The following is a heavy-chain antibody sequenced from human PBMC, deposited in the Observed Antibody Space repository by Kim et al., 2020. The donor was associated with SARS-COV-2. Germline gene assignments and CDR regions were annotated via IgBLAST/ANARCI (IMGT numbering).Heavy chain of an antibody. J-gene: IGHJ4*02. D-gene: IGHD5-12*01. Sequence: SETLSLTCTVSGDSISSGSYQWGWIRQSPGKGLEWIGSIYYSVRTWYNPSLKSRVTISADMSKNQVSLKLSSVTAADTAVYYCARHLPWLRPDYWGQGTLVTVSS. CDR3: ARHLPWLRPDY. CDR2: IYYSVRT. CDR1: GDSISSGSYQ. V-gene: IGHV4-39*01.